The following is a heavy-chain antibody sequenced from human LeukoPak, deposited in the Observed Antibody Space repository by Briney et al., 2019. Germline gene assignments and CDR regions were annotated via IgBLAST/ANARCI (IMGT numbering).Heavy chain of an antibody. D-gene: IGHD3-22*01. V-gene: IGHV4-59*12. J-gene: IGHJ3*02. CDR3: ARDTYYYDSSGPDHDAFDI. Sequence: PSETLSLTCTVSGGSISSYYWSWIRQPPGKGLEWIGYIYYSGSTNYNPSLKSQVTISVDTSKNQFSLKLSSVTAADTAVYYCARDTYYYDSSGPDHDAFDIWGQGTMVTVSS. CDR1: GGSISSYY. CDR2: IYYSGST.